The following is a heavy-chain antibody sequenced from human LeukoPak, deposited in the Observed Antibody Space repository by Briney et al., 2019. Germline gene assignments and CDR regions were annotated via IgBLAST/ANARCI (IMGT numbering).Heavy chain of an antibody. CDR2: IYYTGST. J-gene: IGHJ4*02. V-gene: IGHV4-59*08. CDR3: AITRGYSYGYLDY. Sequence: SETLSLTCTVSGRSISSFYWSWIRQPPGQGLEWLGYIYYTGSTNYNPSLKSRVTISADTSKNRFSLKLGSVTAADTAVYYCAITRGYSYGYLDYWGQGTLVTVSS. CDR1: GRSISSFY. D-gene: IGHD5-18*01.